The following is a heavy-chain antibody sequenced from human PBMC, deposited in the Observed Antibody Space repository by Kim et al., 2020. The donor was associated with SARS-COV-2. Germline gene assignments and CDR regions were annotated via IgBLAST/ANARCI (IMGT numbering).Heavy chain of an antibody. J-gene: IGHJ5*02. CDR2: IIPIFGTA. Sequence: SVKVSCKASGGTFSSYAISWVRQAPGQGLEWMGGIIPIFGTANYAQKFQGRVTITADESTSTAYMELSSLRSEDTAVYYCARDFIPTMVRGVIIMGWFDPWGQGTLVTVSS. D-gene: IGHD3-10*01. V-gene: IGHV1-69*13. CDR1: GGTFSSYA. CDR3: ARDFIPTMVRGVIIMGWFDP.